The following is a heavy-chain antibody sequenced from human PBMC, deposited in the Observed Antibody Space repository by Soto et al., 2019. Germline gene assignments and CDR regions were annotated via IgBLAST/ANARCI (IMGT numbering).Heavy chain of an antibody. Sequence: EVQLLESGGGLVQPGGSLRLSCAASGFTFTSYAMSWVRQAPGKGLEWVSAISGSGGSTYYADSVKGRFTISRDNSKKTLYLQMNSLRAEDPAVYSFAREGGGFYYYYYMDVWGKGTTVTVSS. CDR3: AREGGGFYYYYYMDV. J-gene: IGHJ6*03. CDR2: ISGSGGST. CDR1: GFTFTSYA. V-gene: IGHV3-23*01. D-gene: IGHD3-16*01.